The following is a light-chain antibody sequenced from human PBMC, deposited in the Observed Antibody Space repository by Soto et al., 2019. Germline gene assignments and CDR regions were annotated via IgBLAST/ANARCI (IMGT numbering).Light chain of an antibody. V-gene: IGKV3-20*01. CDR2: DAS. CDR1: QSVSNNF. CDR3: QQYGSSRWT. Sequence: EIVLTQSPGTLSLSPGERGTLSCRASQSVSNNFLAWYQQKPGQAPRLLIYDASTRATGIPDRFSGSGSGTDFTLTISRLEPEDFAVYYCQQYGSSRWTFGQGTKVEI. J-gene: IGKJ1*01.